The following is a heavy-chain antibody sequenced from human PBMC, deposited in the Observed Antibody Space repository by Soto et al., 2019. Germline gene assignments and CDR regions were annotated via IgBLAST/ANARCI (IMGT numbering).Heavy chain of an antibody. J-gene: IGHJ6*02. Sequence: GGSLRLSCAASGFTFSSYSMNWVHQAPGKGLEWVSSISSSSSYIYYADSVKGRFTISISNAKNSLYLQINSLRAEDTAVYYCARLSFGIPMIVVSLGPSTLDVWGQGTTVTVSS. CDR2: ISSSSSYI. CDR3: ARLSFGIPMIVVSLGPSTLDV. CDR1: GFTFSSYS. V-gene: IGHV3-21*01. D-gene: IGHD3-22*01.